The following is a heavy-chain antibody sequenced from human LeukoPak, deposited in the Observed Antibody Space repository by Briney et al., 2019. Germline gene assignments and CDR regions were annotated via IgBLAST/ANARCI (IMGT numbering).Heavy chain of an antibody. CDR1: GXTFRYAW. Sequence: PGGSLRLSWAASGXTFRYAWMSWVRQAPGKGLEWVGRIKSKTDGGTTDYAAPVKGRFTIARGDSRDTLYLQMNSLKTEDTAVYYCTNVYWGREYYFDYWGQGALVTVSS. J-gene: IGHJ4*02. D-gene: IGHD2-8*01. CDR2: IKSKTDGGTT. CDR3: TNVYWGREYYFDY. V-gene: IGHV3-15*01.